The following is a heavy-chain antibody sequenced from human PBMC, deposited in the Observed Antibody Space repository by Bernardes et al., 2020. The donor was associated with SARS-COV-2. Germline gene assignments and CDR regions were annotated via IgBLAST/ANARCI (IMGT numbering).Heavy chain of an antibody. CDR2: VNSDGSNT. J-gene: IGHJ6*02. Sequence: GSLRLSCAASGFSSSSYWMHWVRQAPGQGLVWVSRVNSDGSNTIYADSVKGRFTISRDSSKNMVYLQMNSLRAEDTAVYYCARKTGHDYGMDVWGQGTTVTVSS. CDR3: ARKTGHDYGMDV. V-gene: IGHV3-74*01. CDR1: GFSSSSYW. D-gene: IGHD3-10*01.